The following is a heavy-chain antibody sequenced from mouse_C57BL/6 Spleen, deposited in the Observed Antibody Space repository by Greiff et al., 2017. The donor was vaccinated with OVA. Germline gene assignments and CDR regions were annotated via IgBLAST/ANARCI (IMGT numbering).Heavy chain of an antibody. D-gene: IGHD3-2*02. CDR1: GQTFTSYR. Sequence: QVQLQQPGAELVKPGASGKPSCKASGQTFTSYRMPWGKERPGRGLEGVGRIGPNSGGTKYNEKFKSKATLTVDKPSSTAYMQLSSLTSEDSAVYYCASLRGMDYWGQGTSVTVSS. J-gene: IGHJ4*01. CDR2: IGPNSGGT. CDR3: ASLRGMDY. V-gene: IGHV1-72*01.